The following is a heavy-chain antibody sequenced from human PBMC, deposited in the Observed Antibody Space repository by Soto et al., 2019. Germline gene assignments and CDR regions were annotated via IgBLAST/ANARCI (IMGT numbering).Heavy chain of an antibody. CDR3: ARQQWLYYYYGMDV. V-gene: IGHV1-18*01. CDR1: GYTFTSYG. Sequence: QVQLVQSEAEVKKPGASVRVSCKASGYTFTSYGISWVREAPGQGLEWKGWISAYNGNTNYAQKLQGRVTMTTDTSRSTAYMELRSLRSDDTAVYYCARQQWLYYYYGMDVWGQGTTVTVSS. CDR2: ISAYNGNT. D-gene: IGHD6-19*01. J-gene: IGHJ6*02.